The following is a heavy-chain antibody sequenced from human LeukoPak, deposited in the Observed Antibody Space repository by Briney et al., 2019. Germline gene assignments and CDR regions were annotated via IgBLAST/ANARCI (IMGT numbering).Heavy chain of an antibody. CDR2: ISGSGGST. V-gene: IGHV3-23*01. CDR1: GFTFSSYA. D-gene: IGHD5-24*01. J-gene: IGHJ4*02. Sequence: GGSLRLSCAASGFTFSSYAMSWVRQAPGKGLEWVSAISGSGGSTYYADSVKGRFTISRDNSKNTLYLQMHSLRAEDTAVYCCAKERVEMATLYYFDYWGQGTLVTVSS. CDR3: AKERVEMATLYYFDY.